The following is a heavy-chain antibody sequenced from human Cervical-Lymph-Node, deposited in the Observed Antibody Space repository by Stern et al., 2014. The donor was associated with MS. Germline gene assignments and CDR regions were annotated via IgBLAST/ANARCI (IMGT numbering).Heavy chain of an antibody. CDR3: ARGRIAGSIFDF. CDR1: GFTFSNYC. Sequence: VQLVESGGAVVQPARSLRVSCVASGFTFSNYCMHWVRPAPGRGLEWVESVGKDGIIKYYAEFVKGTFTISRDNFKNTLYLQMDSLRAEETAIYYCARGRIAGSIFDFWGQGALVPVSS. J-gene: IGHJ4*02. CDR2: VGKDGIIK. D-gene: IGHD2-21*01. V-gene: IGHV3-30*03.